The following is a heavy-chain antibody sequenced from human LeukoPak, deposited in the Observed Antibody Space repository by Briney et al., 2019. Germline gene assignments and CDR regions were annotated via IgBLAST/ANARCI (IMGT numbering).Heavy chain of an antibody. D-gene: IGHD3-22*01. Sequence: GASAKVSCKASGGTFSSYAISWVRQAPGQGLEWMGRIIPILGIANYAQKFQGRVTITADKSTSTAYMELSSLRSEDTAVYYCATLYYYDSSNYYPEAFDIWGQGTVVTVSS. J-gene: IGHJ3*02. V-gene: IGHV1-69*04. CDR1: GGTFSSYA. CDR3: ATLYYYDSSNYYPEAFDI. CDR2: IIPILGIA.